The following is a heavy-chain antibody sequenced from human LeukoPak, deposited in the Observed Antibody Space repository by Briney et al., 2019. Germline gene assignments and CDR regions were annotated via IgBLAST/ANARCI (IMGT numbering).Heavy chain of an antibody. J-gene: IGHJ4*02. CDR3: ARVAGGGLDY. D-gene: IGHD2-15*01. Sequence: GGSLRLSCAVSGFTFSSHWMSWVRRAPGKGLEWVANIKEDGSDKYYVDSVKGRFTISRDNAKNSLFLQMNSLRAEDTAVYYCARVAGGGLDYWGQGTLVTVSS. V-gene: IGHV3-7*05. CDR1: GFTFSSHW. CDR2: IKEDGSDK.